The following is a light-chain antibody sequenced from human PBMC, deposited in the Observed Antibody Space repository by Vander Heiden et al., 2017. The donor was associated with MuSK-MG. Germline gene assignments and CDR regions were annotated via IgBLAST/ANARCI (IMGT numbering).Light chain of an antibody. CDR3: QQYGSSPET. CDR2: GAS. CDR1: QSVSSSD. J-gene: IGKJ1*01. Sequence: EIVLTQSPGTLSLSPGERATLSCRASQSVSSSDLAWYQQKPGQAPRLLVYGASSRATGIPDRCSGSGSGTDFTLTISRLEPEDFAVYYCQQYGSSPETFGQGTKVEIK. V-gene: IGKV3-20*01.